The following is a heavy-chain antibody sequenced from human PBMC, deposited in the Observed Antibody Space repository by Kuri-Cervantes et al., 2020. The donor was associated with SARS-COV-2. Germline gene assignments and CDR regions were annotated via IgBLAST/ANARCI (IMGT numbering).Heavy chain of an antibody. D-gene: IGHD5-18*01. J-gene: IGHJ4*02. Sequence: ASVKVSCKASGYTFTSYAMHWVRQAPGQRLEWMGWINAGNGNTKYSQKFQGRVTITRDTSASTAYMELSSLRSEYTAVYYCASQVDTAMAFDYWGQGTLVTVSS. CDR3: ASQVDTAMAFDY. CDR2: INAGNGNT. V-gene: IGHV1-3*01. CDR1: GYTFTSYA.